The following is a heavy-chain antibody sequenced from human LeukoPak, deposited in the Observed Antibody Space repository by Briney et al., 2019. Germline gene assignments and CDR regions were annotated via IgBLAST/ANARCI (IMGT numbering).Heavy chain of an antibody. CDR2: TYYRSKWYN. CDR1: GDSVSSNSAA. CDR3: ARDVGSGWYLFYYGMDV. D-gene: IGHD6-19*01. Sequence: SQTLSLTCAISGDSVSSNSAAWNWIRQSPSRGLEWLGRTYYRSKWYNDYAVSVKSRITINPDTSRSQFSLQLNSVTPEDTAVYYCARDVGSGWYLFYYGMDVWGQGTTVTVSS. V-gene: IGHV6-1*01. J-gene: IGHJ6*02.